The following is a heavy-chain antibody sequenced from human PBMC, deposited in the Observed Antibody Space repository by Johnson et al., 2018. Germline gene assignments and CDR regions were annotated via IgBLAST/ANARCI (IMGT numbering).Heavy chain of an antibody. D-gene: IGHD5-12*01. CDR1: GFTFSSYA. CDR2: ISYDGNNK. J-gene: IGHJ3*02. CDR3: ASEFTGLLGDKVALDI. Sequence: QVQLVQSGGGVVQPGRSLTLSCAASGFTFSSYAMHWVRQAPGKGLEGVALISYDGNNKYYLDSVSGRFTNPRHNSKNPLYLQMNSLKAEDTAVYYGASEFTGLLGDKVALDIWGQGTMVTVSS. V-gene: IGHV3-30-3*01.